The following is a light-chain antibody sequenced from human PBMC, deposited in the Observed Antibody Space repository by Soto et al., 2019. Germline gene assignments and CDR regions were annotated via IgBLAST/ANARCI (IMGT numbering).Light chain of an antibody. CDR1: QSVSS. CDR3: QRYATSPPFT. CDR2: GAS. J-gene: IGKJ5*01. V-gene: IGKV3-20*01. Sequence: EIVLTQSPGTLSLSPGEGVTLSCRASQSVSSLAWYQQKPGQAPRLLIYGASSRATGIPDRFSGSGSRTDFTLTISRLEPEDFAVYYCQRYATSPPFTFGQGTRLE.